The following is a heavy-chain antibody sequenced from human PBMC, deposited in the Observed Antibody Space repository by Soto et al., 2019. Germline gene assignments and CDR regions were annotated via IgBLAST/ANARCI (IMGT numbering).Heavy chain of an antibody. CDR3: AKEGYDFWSGYSIHPYYFDY. Sequence: GGSLRLSCAASGFTFSSYAMSWVRQAPGKGLEWVSAISGSGGSTYYADSVKGRFTISRDNSKNTLYLQVNSLRAEDTAVYYCAKEGYDFWSGYSIHPYYFDYWGQGTLVTVSS. J-gene: IGHJ4*02. D-gene: IGHD3-3*01. V-gene: IGHV3-23*01. CDR2: ISGSGGST. CDR1: GFTFSSYA.